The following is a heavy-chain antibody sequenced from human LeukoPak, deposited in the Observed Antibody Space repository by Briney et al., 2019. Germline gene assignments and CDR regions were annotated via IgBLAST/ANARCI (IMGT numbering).Heavy chain of an antibody. Sequence: PGGSLRLSCAASGFTFNSYWMHWVRQAPGKGLVWVSRINSDGSGTSDADFVKGRFTISRDNSKNTLYLQMNSLRAEDTAVYYCTRNWGSDNWFDPWGQGTLVTVSS. CDR1: GFTFNSYW. J-gene: IGHJ5*02. D-gene: IGHD7-27*01. CDR2: INSDGSGT. V-gene: IGHV3-74*01. CDR3: TRNWGSDNWFDP.